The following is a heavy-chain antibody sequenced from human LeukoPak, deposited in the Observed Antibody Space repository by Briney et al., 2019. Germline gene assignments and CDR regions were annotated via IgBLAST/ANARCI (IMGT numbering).Heavy chain of an antibody. CDR2: IFPSGGEI. Sequence: GGSLRLSCAASGFTFSSYSMNWVRQPPGKGLEWVSSIFPSGGEIHYADSVKGRFTISRDNSKSTLSLQMNSLRAEDTAIYYCATYRQVQVPFECWGQGTLVTVSS. J-gene: IGHJ4*02. V-gene: IGHV3-21*04. D-gene: IGHD5-18*01. CDR1: GFTFSSYS. CDR3: ATYRQVQVPFEC.